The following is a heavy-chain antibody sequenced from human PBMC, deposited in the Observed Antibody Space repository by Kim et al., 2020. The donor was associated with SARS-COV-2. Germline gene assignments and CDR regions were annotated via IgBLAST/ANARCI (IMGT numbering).Heavy chain of an antibody. J-gene: IGHJ6*02. V-gene: IGHV4-59*01. D-gene: IGHD5-12*01. CDR1: GGSISSYY. CDR3: AAGEVVATINYYYYGMDV. Sequence: SETLSLTCTVSGGSISSYYWSWIRQPPGKGLEWIGYIYYSGSTNYNPSLKSRVTISVDTSKNQFSLKLSSVTAADTAVYYCAAGEVVATINYYYYGMDVWGQGTTVTVSS. CDR2: IYYSGST.